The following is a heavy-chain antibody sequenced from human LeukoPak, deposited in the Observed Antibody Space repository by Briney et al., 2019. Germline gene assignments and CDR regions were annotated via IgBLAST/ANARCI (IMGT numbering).Heavy chain of an antibody. CDR1: GGSFSGYY. D-gene: IGHD1-26*01. Sequence: SETLSLTCAVYGGSFSGYYWSWIRQPPGKGLEWIGEINHSGSTNYSPSLKSRVTISVDTSKNQFSLKLSSVTAADTAVYYCARGRGGSFIVDAFDIWGQGIMVTVSS. CDR3: ARGRGGSFIVDAFDI. CDR2: INHSGST. V-gene: IGHV4-34*01. J-gene: IGHJ3*02.